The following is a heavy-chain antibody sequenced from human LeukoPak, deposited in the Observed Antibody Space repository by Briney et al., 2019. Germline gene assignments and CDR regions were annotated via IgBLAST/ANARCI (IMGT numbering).Heavy chain of an antibody. V-gene: IGHV3-74*01. CDR3: AKDQGYYGSGSYRY. Sequence: GGSLRLSCAASGFSFSSAWMHWVRQAPGEGLVAVSRITSDGSTTWYADSVKGRFTISRDNSKNTLYLQMNSLRAEDTAVYYRAKDQGYYGSGSYRYWGQGTLVTVSS. J-gene: IGHJ4*02. CDR2: ITSDGSTT. CDR1: GFSFSSAW. D-gene: IGHD3-10*01.